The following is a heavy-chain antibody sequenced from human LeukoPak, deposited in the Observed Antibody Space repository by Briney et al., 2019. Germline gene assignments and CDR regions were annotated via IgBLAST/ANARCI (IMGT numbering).Heavy chain of an antibody. CDR3: AKDTRAAPGYYYYYYMDV. CDR1: GFTFDDYA. J-gene: IGHJ6*03. V-gene: IGHV3-43D*03. D-gene: IGHD6-6*01. Sequence: GGSLRLSCAASGFTFDDYAMHWVRQAPGKGLEWVSLISWDGGSTYYADSVKGRFTISRDNSKNSLYLQMNSLRAEDTALYYCAKDTRAAPGYYYYYYMDVWGKGTTVTVSS. CDR2: ISWDGGST.